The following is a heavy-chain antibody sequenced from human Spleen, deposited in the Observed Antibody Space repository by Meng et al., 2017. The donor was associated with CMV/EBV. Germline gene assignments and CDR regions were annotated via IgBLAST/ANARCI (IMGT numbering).Heavy chain of an antibody. CDR3: ARGDCSGGSCLPHFDY. V-gene: IGHV4-30-4*08. D-gene: IGHD2-15*01. CDR1: GGSISSGDYY. CDR2: IYYSGST. J-gene: IGHJ4*02. Sequence: QVQREESGPGLVKPSQTLSLTCTVSGGSISSGDYYWSWIRQPPGKGLEWIGYIYYSGSTYYNPSLKSRVTISVDTSKNQFSLKLSSVTAADTAVYYCARGDCSGGSCLPHFDYWGQGTLVTVSS.